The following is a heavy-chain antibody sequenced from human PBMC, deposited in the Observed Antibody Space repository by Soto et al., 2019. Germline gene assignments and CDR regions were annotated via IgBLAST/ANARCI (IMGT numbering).Heavy chain of an antibody. J-gene: IGHJ6*02. CDR1: GFTFSSYG. D-gene: IGHD2-2*01. CDR3: ARDLRDIVVVPAAIFSYGMDV. V-gene: IGHV3-33*01. CDR2: IWYDGSNK. Sequence: SGFTFSSYGMHWARQAPGKGLEWVAVIWYDGSNKYYADSVKGRFTISRDNSKNTLYLQMNSLRAEDTAVYYCARDLRDIVVVPAAIFSYGMDVWGQGTTVTVSS.